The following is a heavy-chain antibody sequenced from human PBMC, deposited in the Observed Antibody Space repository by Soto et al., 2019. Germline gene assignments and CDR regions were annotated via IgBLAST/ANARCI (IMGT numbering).Heavy chain of an antibody. D-gene: IGHD6-19*01. CDR3: AKATYSGGWRYYFDF. Sequence: EVQLLESGGGLVQPGGSLRLSCAASGFTFSNYALSWVRQAPGKGLEWVSAISGSSDHTFYADSVKGRFTISRDNSKSTLDLQVNSLRAEDTAVYYCAKATYSGGWRYYFDFWGQGTQVTVSS. CDR1: GFTFSNYA. V-gene: IGHV3-23*01. CDR2: ISGSSDHT. J-gene: IGHJ4*02.